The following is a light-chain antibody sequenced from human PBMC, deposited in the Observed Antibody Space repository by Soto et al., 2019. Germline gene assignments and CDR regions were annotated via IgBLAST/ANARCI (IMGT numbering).Light chain of an antibody. CDR1: SSDVGGYNY. CDR2: EVS. CDR3: SSYAGSNIGV. Sequence: QSALTQPPSASGSPGQSVTISCTGTSSDVGGYNYVSWYQQHPGKAPNLMIYEVSKRPSGVPYRFSGSKSGNTASLTVSGLQAEDEADYYCSSYAGSNIGVFGTGTKLTVL. J-gene: IGLJ1*01. V-gene: IGLV2-8*01.